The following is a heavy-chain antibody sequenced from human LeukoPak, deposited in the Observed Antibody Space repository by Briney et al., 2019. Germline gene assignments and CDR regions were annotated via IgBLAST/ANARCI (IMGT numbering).Heavy chain of an antibody. CDR3: ARVRSTSSRWLDP. CDR2: LYNDGAT. J-gene: IGHJ5*02. Sequence: GSLSLSRAASVFSVSSKFMIWVRPAPWEGLGWVSVLYNDGATYYADSVKGRFAISRGNSKETLYLQINSLTAEDSAVYYCARVRSTSSRWLDPWGQGTLVTVSS. CDR1: VFSVSSKF. V-gene: IGHV3-53*01. D-gene: IGHD2/OR15-2a*01.